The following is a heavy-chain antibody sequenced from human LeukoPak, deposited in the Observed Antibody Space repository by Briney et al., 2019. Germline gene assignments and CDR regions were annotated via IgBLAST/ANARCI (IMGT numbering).Heavy chain of an antibody. Sequence: SETLSLTCTVSGGSISSYYWSWIRQPAGKGLEWIGRIYTSGSTNYNPSLKSRVTMSVDTSKNQFSLKLSSVTAADTAVYYCASDYKILSVHYYYYYYMDVWGKGTTVTVSS. J-gene: IGHJ6*03. CDR3: ASDYKILSVHYYYYYYMDV. V-gene: IGHV4-4*07. CDR2: IYTSGST. CDR1: GGSISSYY. D-gene: IGHD3-10*01.